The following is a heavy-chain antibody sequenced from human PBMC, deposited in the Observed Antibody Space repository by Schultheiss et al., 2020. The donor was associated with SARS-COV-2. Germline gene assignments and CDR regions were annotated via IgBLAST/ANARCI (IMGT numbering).Heavy chain of an antibody. CDR1: GFTFITYS. Sequence: GGSLRLSCAASGFTFITYSMNWVRQAPGKGLEWVAVISYDGSTQYYSDSVKGRFTISRDNSKNTLYLEMNSLRGDDTAVYYCARPYSCSWYRSYFDYWGQGTLVTVSS. V-gene: IGHV3-30*03. CDR3: ARPYSCSWYRSYFDY. J-gene: IGHJ4*02. D-gene: IGHD6-13*01. CDR2: ISYDGSTQ.